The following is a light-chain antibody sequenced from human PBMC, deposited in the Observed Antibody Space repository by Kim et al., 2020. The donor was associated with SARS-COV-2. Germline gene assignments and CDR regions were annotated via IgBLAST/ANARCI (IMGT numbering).Light chain of an antibody. CDR2: RAS. Sequence: PGERATLSCRASQSVSSNVAWYQQKPGQAPRLLIYRASTRATGIPARFTGSGSGTDFTLTISSLQSEDFAVYYCQQFNNWPRGTFGQGTKVDIK. CDR1: QSVSSN. J-gene: IGKJ1*01. CDR3: QQFNNWPRGT. V-gene: IGKV3-15*01.